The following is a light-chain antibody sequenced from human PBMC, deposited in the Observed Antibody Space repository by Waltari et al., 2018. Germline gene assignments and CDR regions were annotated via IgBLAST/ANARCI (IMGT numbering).Light chain of an antibody. V-gene: IGLV2-11*01. J-gene: IGLJ1*01. CDR3: CSYAGSYTFV. Sequence: QSALTQPRSVSGSPGQSVTISCTGTSSDVGGYNYVSWYQQHPGKAPKLMIYDFSKRRSGVPERLAGSKSGNTASLTISGVQAEDEADYYCCSYAGSYTFVFGTGTKVTVL. CDR2: DFS. CDR1: SSDVGGYNY.